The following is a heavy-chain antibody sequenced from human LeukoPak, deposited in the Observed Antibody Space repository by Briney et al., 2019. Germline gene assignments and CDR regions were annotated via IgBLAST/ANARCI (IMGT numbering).Heavy chain of an antibody. V-gene: IGHV3-30*18. J-gene: IGHJ6*02. D-gene: IGHD5-18*01. CDR1: GFTFSSFA. Sequence: PGRSLRLSCAASGFTFSSFAMHWVRQAPGKGLDWVAVISYDGNNKYYGDSVTGRFTISRDNSKNTVFLQMNRLRGDDTAVYFCAKSRRYSYGYVYYYDSMDVWGQGTTVTVSS. CDR2: ISYDGNNK. CDR3: AKSRRYSYGYVYYYDSMDV.